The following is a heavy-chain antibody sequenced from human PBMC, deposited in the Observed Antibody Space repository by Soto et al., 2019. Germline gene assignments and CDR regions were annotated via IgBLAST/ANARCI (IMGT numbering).Heavy chain of an antibody. CDR3: AMGFEFGELSY. J-gene: IGHJ4*02. CDR1: GFPFSNFA. V-gene: IGHV3-23*01. Sequence: EVQLLESGGGLGRPGGSLRLSCTTSGFPFSNFAMSWVRQAPGKGLEWVSTIGGRADNTYYVDPVKGRFTISRDMSNSTLFLQLNSLGGVDTAVYYCAMGFEFGELSYWGQGTPVSVSS. D-gene: IGHD3-10*01. CDR2: IGGRADNT.